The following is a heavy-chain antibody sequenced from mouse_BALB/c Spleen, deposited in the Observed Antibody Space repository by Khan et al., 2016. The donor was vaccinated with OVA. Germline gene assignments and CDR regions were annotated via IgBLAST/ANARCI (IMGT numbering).Heavy chain of an antibody. Sequence: EVQLQESGPGLVKPSQSLYLTCTVTGYSITSGYGWNWIRQFPGNKLEWMGYISYSGSTNYNPSLKSRISITRDTSKNKFFLQLNSVTTEDTATYYCARTARIKYWGQGTTLTVSS. D-gene: IGHD1-2*01. CDR1: GYSITSGYG. V-gene: IGHV3-2*02. CDR3: ARTARIKY. CDR2: ISYSGST. J-gene: IGHJ2*01.